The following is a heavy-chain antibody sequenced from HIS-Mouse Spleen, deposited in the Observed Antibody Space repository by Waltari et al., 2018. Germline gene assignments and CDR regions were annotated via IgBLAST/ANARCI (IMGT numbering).Heavy chain of an antibody. Sequence: EVQLGETGGGLIQPGGSLRLSCAASGFTVGSNYISWVPRAPGKGLGWVSVIYSGGSTYYADSVKGRFTISRDNSKNTLYLQMNSLRAEDTAVYYCARHYYYGSGSYYFDYWGQGTLVTVSS. CDR2: IYSGGST. J-gene: IGHJ4*02. D-gene: IGHD3-10*01. V-gene: IGHV3-53*02. CDR3: ARHYYYGSGSYYFDY. CDR1: GFTVGSNY.